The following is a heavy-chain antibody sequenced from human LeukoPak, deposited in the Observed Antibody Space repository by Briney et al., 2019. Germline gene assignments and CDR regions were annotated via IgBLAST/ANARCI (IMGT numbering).Heavy chain of an antibody. CDR1: GFTRRYW. J-gene: IGHJ6*02. Sequence: GGILRLSCVASGFTRRYWMHWVRQAPGKGLVWVSCIGNDGTSTDYVDSVKGRFSVSSDNAKNTLFLQMNSLKAADSGVYYCARDLNFGLDVWGQGTTVTVSS. V-gene: IGHV3-74*01. CDR3: ARDLNFGLDV. CDR2: IGNDGTST. D-gene: IGHD1-1*01.